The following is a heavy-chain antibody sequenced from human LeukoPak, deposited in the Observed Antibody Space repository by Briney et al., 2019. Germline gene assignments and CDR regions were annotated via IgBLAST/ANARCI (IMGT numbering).Heavy chain of an antibody. CDR2: ISYDGSNK. Sequence: GGSLRLSCAASGFTFSTSTMHWVRQAPGKGLGWVAVISYDGSNKFYADSVKGRFAISRDNSKNTLYLQMNSLRGYDSAVYYCARPLSNGYFHDSGGYYPYAMDVWGQGTTVTVSS. V-gene: IGHV3-30*09. CDR3: ARPLSNGYFHDSGGYYPYAMDV. J-gene: IGHJ6*02. D-gene: IGHD3-22*01. CDR1: GFTFSTST.